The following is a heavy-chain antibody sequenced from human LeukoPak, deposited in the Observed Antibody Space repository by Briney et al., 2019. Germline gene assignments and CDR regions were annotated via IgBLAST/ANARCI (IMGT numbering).Heavy chain of an antibody. Sequence: HSGGSLRLSCAASGFTFNYYGMHWVRHAPGKGLEWVAVIWYDGNNKYYAVSVKGRFTISRDISNNTLYLQMNSLRAEDTAVYYCARGGPVTMTTYPTWYFDLWGRGTLVTVSS. D-gene: IGHD1-1*01. CDR3: ARGGPVTMTTYPTWYFDL. V-gene: IGHV3-33*01. J-gene: IGHJ2*01. CDR2: IWYDGNNK. CDR1: GFTFNYYG.